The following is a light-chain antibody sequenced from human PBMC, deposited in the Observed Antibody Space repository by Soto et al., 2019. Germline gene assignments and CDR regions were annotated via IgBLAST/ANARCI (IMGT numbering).Light chain of an antibody. CDR1: MRDVGAYNL. J-gene: IGLJ3*02. CDR3: SAYTARSTLV. CDR2: EVR. Sequence: QSVLTQPASVSGSAGQSITISCSGTMRDVGAYNLVSWYQQHPGTAPKLIIYEVRNRPSGISSRFSGSRSGNTASLTISGLQPEDECYYYCSAYTARSTLVFGGGTKLTVL. V-gene: IGLV2-14*01.